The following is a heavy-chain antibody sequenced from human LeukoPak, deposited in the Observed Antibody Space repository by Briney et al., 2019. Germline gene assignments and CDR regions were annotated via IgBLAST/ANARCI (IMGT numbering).Heavy chain of an antibody. CDR3: ARDQFSGGYLISDY. D-gene: IGHD1-26*01. CDR1: GYSFTTYH. J-gene: IGHJ4*02. Sequence: ASVKVSCKASGYSFTTYHIHWVRQAPGQGLEWMGIINPSGGSTNYAPKFQDRITATRDTSTGTAYMELSSLRSDDTAVYYCARDQFSGGYLISDYWGQGTLVTVSS. V-gene: IGHV1-46*01. CDR2: INPSGGST.